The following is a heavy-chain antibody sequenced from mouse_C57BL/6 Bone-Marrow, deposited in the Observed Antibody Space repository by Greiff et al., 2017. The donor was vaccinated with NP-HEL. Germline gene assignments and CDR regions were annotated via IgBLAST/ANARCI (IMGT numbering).Heavy chain of an antibody. D-gene: IGHD2-4*01. Sequence: VKLMESGAELVKPGASVKISCKASGYAFSSYWMNWVKQRPGKGLEWIGQIYPGDGDTNYNGKFKGKATLTADKSSSTAYMQLSSLTSEDSAVYFCARWDDYGAWFAYWGQGTLVTVSA. CDR2: IYPGDGDT. CDR3: ARWDDYGAWFAY. CDR1: GYAFSSYW. V-gene: IGHV1-80*01. J-gene: IGHJ3*01.